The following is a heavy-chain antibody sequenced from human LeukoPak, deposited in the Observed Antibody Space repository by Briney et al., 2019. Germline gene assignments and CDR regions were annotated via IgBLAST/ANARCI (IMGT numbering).Heavy chain of an antibody. D-gene: IGHD5-12*01. Sequence: SETLSLTCTVSGGSISSGDYYWSWIRQPPGKGLEWIGYIYYSGSTYYNPSLKSRVTISVDTSKNQFSLKLSSATAADTAVYYCARFERGYSGSEGIDYWGQGTLVTVSS. CDR3: ARFERGYSGSEGIDY. J-gene: IGHJ4*02. CDR1: GGSISSGDYY. V-gene: IGHV4-30-4*01. CDR2: IYYSGST.